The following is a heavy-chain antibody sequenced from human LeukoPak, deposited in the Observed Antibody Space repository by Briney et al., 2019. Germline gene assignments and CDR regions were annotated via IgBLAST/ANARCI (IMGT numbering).Heavy chain of an antibody. Sequence: GGSLRLSCTASGFSSGSYAITWFRQAPGKGLEWVGFIRSKAYGGTTEYAASVKGRFTISRDDSKSIAYLQMNSLRTEDTAVYYCSRVPIRTVTMVIVVRGQDVFDIWAKGQWSPSLQ. CDR3: SRVPIRTVTMVIVVRGQDVFDI. CDR2: IRSKAYGGTT. J-gene: IGHJ3*02. D-gene: IGHD3-22*01. CDR1: GFSSGSYA. V-gene: IGHV3-49*03.